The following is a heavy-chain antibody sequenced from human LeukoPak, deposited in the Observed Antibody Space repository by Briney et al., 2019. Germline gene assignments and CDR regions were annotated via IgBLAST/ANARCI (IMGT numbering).Heavy chain of an antibody. V-gene: IGHV3-7*05. Sequence: GGSLRLFCVASGFTFSTYWMSWVRQAPGKGLEWVASIKQDGSEKYYVDSVKGRFTISRDNAKNSLYLQMNSLRAEDTAVYYCARLIRPYFDYWGQGTLVTVSS. J-gene: IGHJ4*02. CDR1: GFTFSTYW. CDR2: IKQDGSEK. CDR3: ARLIRPYFDY.